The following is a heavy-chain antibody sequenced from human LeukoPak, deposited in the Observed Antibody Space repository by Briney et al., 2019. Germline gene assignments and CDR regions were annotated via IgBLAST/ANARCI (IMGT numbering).Heavy chain of an antibody. CDR1: GFTFSSYS. D-gene: IGHD2-15*01. Sequence: GRSLRLSCAASGFTFSSYSMNWVRQAPGKGLEWVSYISSSSSTIYYADSVKGRFTISRDNAKNSLYLQMNSLRAEDTAVYYCASSHCSGGSCYSEHTNFDYWGQGTLVTVSS. V-gene: IGHV3-48*01. J-gene: IGHJ4*02. CDR3: ASSHCSGGSCYSEHTNFDY. CDR2: ISSSSSTI.